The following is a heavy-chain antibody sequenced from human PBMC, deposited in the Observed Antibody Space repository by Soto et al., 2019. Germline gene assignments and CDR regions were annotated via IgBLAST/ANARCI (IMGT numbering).Heavy chain of an antibody. J-gene: IGHJ3*02. CDR2: IYYSGST. Sequence: WTWIRQRPGKGLEWIGYIYYSGSTYYSPSLKSRLSISLDTSKNQFPLRLSSVTAADTAMYYCARARLRAVYAFDIWGQGTMVTVSS. D-gene: IGHD5-12*01. CDR3: ARARLRAVYAFDI. V-gene: IGHV4-31*02.